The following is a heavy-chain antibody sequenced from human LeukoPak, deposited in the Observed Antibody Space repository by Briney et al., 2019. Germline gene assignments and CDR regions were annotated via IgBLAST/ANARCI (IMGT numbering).Heavy chain of an antibody. Sequence: SVKVSCKASGGTFSSYAISWVRQGPGQGLEWMGGIIPIFGTANYAQKFQGRVTITADKSTSTAYMELSSLRSEDTAVYYCARGSCSGGSCSTGYNWFDPWGQGTLVTVSS. D-gene: IGHD2-15*01. CDR2: IIPIFGTA. CDR1: GGTFSSYA. V-gene: IGHV1-69*06. CDR3: ARGSCSGGSCSTGYNWFDP. J-gene: IGHJ5*02.